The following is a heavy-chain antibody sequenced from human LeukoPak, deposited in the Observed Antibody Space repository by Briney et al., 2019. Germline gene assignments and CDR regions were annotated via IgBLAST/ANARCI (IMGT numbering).Heavy chain of an antibody. CDR3: ARHPKYYYGSGSSFDY. CDR2: IYHSGST. Sequence: SETLSLTCAVSGYSISSGYYWGWIRQPPGKRLEWIGSIYHSGSTYYNPSLKSRVTISVDTSKNQFSLKLSSVTAADTAVYYCARHPKYYYGSGSSFDYWGQGTLVTVSS. V-gene: IGHV4-38-2*01. D-gene: IGHD3-10*01. CDR1: GYSISSGYY. J-gene: IGHJ4*02.